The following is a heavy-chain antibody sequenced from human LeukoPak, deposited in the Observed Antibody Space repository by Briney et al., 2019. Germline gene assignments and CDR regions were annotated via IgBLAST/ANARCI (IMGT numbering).Heavy chain of an antibody. V-gene: IGHV1-3*01. D-gene: IGHD6-19*01. CDR1: GYTFTSYA. J-gene: IGHJ6*02. Sequence: ASVKVSCKASGYTFTSYAMHWVRQASGQRLEWMGWINAGNGNTKYSQKFQGRVTITRDTSASTAYMELSSLRSEDTAVYYCARDPAVAGTSDYYYYGMDVWGQGTTVTVSS. CDR2: INAGNGNT. CDR3: ARDPAVAGTSDYYYYGMDV.